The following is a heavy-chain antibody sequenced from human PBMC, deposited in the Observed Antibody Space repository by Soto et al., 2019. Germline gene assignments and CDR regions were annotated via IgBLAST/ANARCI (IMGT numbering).Heavy chain of an antibody. CDR2: IYSGGST. CDR3: ASGMQQLVLPTN. CDR1: GFTVSSNY. J-gene: IGHJ4*02. Sequence: GGSLRLSCAASGFTVSSNYMSWVRQAPGKGLEWVSVIYSGGSTYYADSVKGRFTISRDNSKNTLYLQMNSLRAEDTAVYYCASGMQQLVLPTNWGQGTLVTVSS. D-gene: IGHD6-13*01. V-gene: IGHV3-66*01.